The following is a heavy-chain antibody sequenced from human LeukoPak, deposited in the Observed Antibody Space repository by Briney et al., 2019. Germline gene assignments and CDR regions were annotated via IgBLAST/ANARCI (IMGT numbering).Heavy chain of an antibody. J-gene: IGHJ6*03. CDR3: AKSLQKKNYYYYYYMDV. Sequence: SETLSLTCAVYGGSFSGYYWSWIRQPPGKGLEWIGEINHSGSTNYNPSLKSRVTISVDASKNQFSLKLSSVTAADTAVYYCAKSLQKKNYYYYYYMDVWGKGTTVTVSS. V-gene: IGHV4-34*01. CDR1: GGSFSGYY. CDR2: INHSGST.